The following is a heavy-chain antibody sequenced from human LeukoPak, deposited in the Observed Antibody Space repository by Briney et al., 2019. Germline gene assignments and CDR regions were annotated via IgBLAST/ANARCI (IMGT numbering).Heavy chain of an antibody. D-gene: IGHD2-2*01. J-gene: IGHJ5*02. CDR2: INHSGST. V-gene: IGHV4-34*01. CDR1: GGPFSGYY. CDR3: ARGGGGYCSSTSCQNWFDP. Sequence: SETLSLTCAVYGGPFSGYYWSWIRQPPGKGLEWIGEINHSGSTNYNPSLKSRVTISVDTSKNQFSLKLSSVTAADTAVYYCARGGGGYCSSTSCQNWFDPWGQGTLVTVSS.